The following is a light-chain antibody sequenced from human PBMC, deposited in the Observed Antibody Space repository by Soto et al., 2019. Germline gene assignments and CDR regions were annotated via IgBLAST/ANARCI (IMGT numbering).Light chain of an antibody. V-gene: IGKV1-5*01. Sequence: DIQVTQSPSTLSGSVGARVTITCRASQASSSWLAWYQQKPGKAPKLLIYDASSLESGFPSRFSGSGSGTEFTLTISSLQPDDFATYYCQQYNSYLYTFGQGTKVDI. CDR1: QASSSW. J-gene: IGKJ2*01. CDR2: DAS. CDR3: QQYNSYLYT.